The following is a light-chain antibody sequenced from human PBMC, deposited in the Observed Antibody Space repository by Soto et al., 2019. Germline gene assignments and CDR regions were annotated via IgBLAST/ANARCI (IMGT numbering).Light chain of an antibody. J-gene: IGKJ1*01. CDR3: QQRSNWPGT. CDR2: DAS. Sequence: EIVLTQSPGTLSLSPGERATLSFMASQSVSSSYLAWYQQKPGQAPRLLIYDASNRATGIPARFSGSGSGTDFTLTISSLEPEDFAVYYCQQRSNWPGTFGQGTKVDIK. V-gene: IGKV3D-20*02. CDR1: QSVSSSY.